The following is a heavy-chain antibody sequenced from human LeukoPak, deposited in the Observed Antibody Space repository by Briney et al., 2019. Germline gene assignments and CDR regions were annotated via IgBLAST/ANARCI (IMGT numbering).Heavy chain of an antibody. CDR2: IRYDGSNK. V-gene: IGHV3-30*02. Sequence: GGSLRLSCAASGFRFNTYWMSWVRQAPGKGLEWVAFIRYDGSNKYYADSVKGRFTISRDNSKNTLYLQMNSLRAEDTAVYYCARGVRGSSWLSFDYWGQGTLVIASS. D-gene: IGHD6-13*01. CDR1: GFRFNTYW. CDR3: ARGVRGSSWLSFDY. J-gene: IGHJ4*02.